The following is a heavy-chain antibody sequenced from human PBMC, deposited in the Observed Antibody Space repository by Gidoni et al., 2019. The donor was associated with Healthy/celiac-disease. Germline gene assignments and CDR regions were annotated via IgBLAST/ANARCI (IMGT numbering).Heavy chain of an antibody. Sequence: EVQLVESGGVVVQPGGSLRLSCAASGFTFDDYAMHWVRQAPGKGLEWVSLISCDGGSTYYADSVKGRFTISRDNSKNSLYLQMNSLRAEDTALYYCAKGPAYYYDSSGYYKTPDFDYWGQGTLVTVSS. CDR3: AKGPAYYYDSSGYYKTPDFDY. CDR1: GFTFDDYA. CDR2: ISCDGGST. V-gene: IGHV3-43D*03. D-gene: IGHD3-22*01. J-gene: IGHJ4*02.